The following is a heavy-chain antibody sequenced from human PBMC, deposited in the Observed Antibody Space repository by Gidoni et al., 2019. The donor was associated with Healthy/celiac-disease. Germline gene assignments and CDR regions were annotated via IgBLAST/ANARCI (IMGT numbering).Heavy chain of an antibody. CDR1: GFTFSSCG. Sequence: QVQLVESGGGVVQPGRSLRLSCAASGFTFSSCGMHWVRQAPGKGLEWVAVISYDGSNKYYADSVKGRFTISRDNSKNTLYLQMNSLRAEDTAVYYCAKEGYCSGGSCYEGPFDYWGQGTLVTVSS. CDR2: ISYDGSNK. V-gene: IGHV3-30*18. D-gene: IGHD2-15*01. J-gene: IGHJ4*02. CDR3: AKEGYCSGGSCYEGPFDY.